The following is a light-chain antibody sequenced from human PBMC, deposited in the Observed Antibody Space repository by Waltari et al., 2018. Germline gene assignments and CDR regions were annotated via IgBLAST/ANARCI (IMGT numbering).Light chain of an antibody. Sequence: NFMLTQPHSVSESPGKTLIISCIRSSGSIASNYVQWYQQRPGRAPTTVIYEDNERPSGVPDRFSGSIDSSSNSASLTISGLKTEDEADYYCQSYDTSNHNVVFGGGTKLTVL. V-gene: IGLV6-57*03. CDR1: SGSIASNY. CDR3: QSYDTSNHNVV. CDR2: EDN. J-gene: IGLJ2*01.